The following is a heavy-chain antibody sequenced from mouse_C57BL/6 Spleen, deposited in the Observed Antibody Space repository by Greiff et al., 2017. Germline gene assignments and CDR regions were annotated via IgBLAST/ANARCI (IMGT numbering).Heavy chain of an antibody. CDR2: IWSGGST. CDR3: ARNLTGLRLYAMDY. D-gene: IGHD2-4*01. Sequence: QGELQPSGTGLVQPSQSPSLTCTVSWFSLTSHGVHWVCPSPGKGLEWLGGIWSGGSTDYNAAFISRLSISKDNSKSQVFFKMNSLQADDTAIYYCARNLTGLRLYAMDYWGQGTSVTVSS. CDR1: WFSLTSHG. J-gene: IGHJ4*01. V-gene: IGHV2-2*01.